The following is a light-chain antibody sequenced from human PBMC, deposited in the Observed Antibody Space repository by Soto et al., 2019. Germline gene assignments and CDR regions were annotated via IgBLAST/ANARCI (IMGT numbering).Light chain of an antibody. Sequence: IVMTQSPVTLSVSPGERVTLSCRASETVRTNLAWFQQKPGQTPRLLIFGASTRATGIPTRFTGSGSETEFTLTIDSLQSEDLAVYYCQQCGGLPLTFGQGTKVEIK. CDR1: ETVRTN. CDR2: GAS. J-gene: IGKJ1*01. V-gene: IGKV3-15*01. CDR3: QQCGGLPLT.